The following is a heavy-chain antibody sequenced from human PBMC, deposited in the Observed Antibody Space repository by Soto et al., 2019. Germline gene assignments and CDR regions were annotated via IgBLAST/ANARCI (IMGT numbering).Heavy chain of an antibody. V-gene: IGHV3-21*01. CDR2: ISSSSSYI. J-gene: IGHJ6*02. CDR3: ARDGARYYDILTGYYRNYYGMDV. D-gene: IGHD3-9*01. CDR1: GFTFSSYS. Sequence: GGSLRLSCAASGFTFSSYSMNWVRQAPGKGLEWVSSISSSSSYIYYADSVKGRFTISRDNAKNSLYLQMNSLRAEDTAVYYCARDGARYYDILTGYYRNYYGMDVWGQGTTVTVSS.